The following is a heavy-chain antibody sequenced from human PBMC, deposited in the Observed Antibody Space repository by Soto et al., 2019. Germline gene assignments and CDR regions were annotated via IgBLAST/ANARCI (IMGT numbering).Heavy chain of an antibody. V-gene: IGHV1-69*13. Sequence: ASVKVSCKASGGTFSSYAISWVRQAPGQGLEWMGGIIPIFGTANYAQKFQGRVTITADESTSTAYMELSSLRSEDTAVYYCARVEYSSSPSGGRDYWGQGTLVTVSS. CDR1: GGTFSSYA. J-gene: IGHJ4*02. D-gene: IGHD6-6*01. CDR2: IIPIFGTA. CDR3: ARVEYSSSPSGGRDY.